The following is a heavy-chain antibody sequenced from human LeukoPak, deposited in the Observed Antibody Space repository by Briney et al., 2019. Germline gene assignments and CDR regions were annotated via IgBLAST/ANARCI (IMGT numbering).Heavy chain of an antibody. CDR2: INPNSGGT. CDR3: AREAHGSGTYYSDY. D-gene: IGHD3-10*01. Sequence: ASVKVSCKASGYTFTDYFIHWVRQAPGQGLEWMGWINPNSGGTYYAQMFQGRVTMTRDTSITTAYMELSRLRSDDRAVYYCAREAHGSGTYYSDYWGQGTLVTVSS. J-gene: IGHJ4*02. V-gene: IGHV1-2*02. CDR1: GYTFTDYF.